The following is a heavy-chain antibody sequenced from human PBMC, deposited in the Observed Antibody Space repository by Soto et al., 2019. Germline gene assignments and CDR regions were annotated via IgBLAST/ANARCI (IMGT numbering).Heavy chain of an antibody. D-gene: IGHD2-21*02. CDR1: GFTFSSYS. J-gene: IGHJ5*02. Sequence: QVQLVQSGGGVVQPGRSLRLPCEASGFTFSSYSMNWVRQTPGKGLEWVAVVSYDGNRKYYADSVKGRFTISRDHAKNTLYLQMDNLRIEDTAVYYCARGLVVTAKGWFDLWGQGTLVTVSP. CDR2: VSYDGNRK. V-gene: IGHV3-30-3*01. CDR3: ARGLVVTAKGWFDL.